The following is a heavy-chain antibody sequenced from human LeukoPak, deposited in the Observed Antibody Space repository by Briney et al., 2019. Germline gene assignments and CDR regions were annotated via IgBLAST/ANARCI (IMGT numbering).Heavy chain of an antibody. V-gene: IGHV3-21*01. Sequence: GGSLRLSCAASGFTFSSYSMNWVRQAPGKGLEWVSSISSSSSYIYYADSVKGRFTISRDNAKNSLYLQMNSLRAKDTAVYYCARGHDITDAFDIWGQGTMVTVSS. CDR2: ISSSSSYI. J-gene: IGHJ3*02. D-gene: IGHD3-22*01. CDR1: GFTFSSYS. CDR3: ARGHDITDAFDI.